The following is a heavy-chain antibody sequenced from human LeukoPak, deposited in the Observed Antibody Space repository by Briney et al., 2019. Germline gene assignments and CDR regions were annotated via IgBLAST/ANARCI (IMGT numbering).Heavy chain of an antibody. CDR2: ITTSTGNP. CDR3: ARDASTINFDY. J-gene: IGHJ4*02. V-gene: IGHV7-4-1*02. Sequence: ASVKVSCKASGYIFTGYSINWLRQAPGQGLEWMGWITTSTGNPTYAQGFTGRFVFSLDTSVSTTYLHINSLKAEDTAVYYCARDASTINFDYWGQGTLVTVSS. D-gene: IGHD5/OR15-5a*01. CDR1: GYIFTGYS.